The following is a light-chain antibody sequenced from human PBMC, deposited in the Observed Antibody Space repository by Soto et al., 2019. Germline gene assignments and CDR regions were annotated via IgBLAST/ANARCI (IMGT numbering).Light chain of an antibody. CDR2: AAS. CDR1: QSISDN. J-gene: IGKJ1*01. Sequence: EIVMTQSPATLSVSPGERATLSCRASQSISDNLAWYQQKPGQAPRLLIYAASTRATGIPARISGSGSGTEFTLTISSLQSEDFAVYYCQQYDNWLKTFGQGTKVEIK. V-gene: IGKV3-15*01. CDR3: QQYDNWLKT.